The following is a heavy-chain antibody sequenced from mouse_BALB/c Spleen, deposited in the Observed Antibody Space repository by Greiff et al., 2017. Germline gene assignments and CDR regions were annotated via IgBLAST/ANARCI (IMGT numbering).Heavy chain of an antibody. CDR3: ARNDYGYDQFAY. CDR1: GYSITSDYA. CDR2: ISYSGST. V-gene: IGHV3-2*02. J-gene: IGHJ3*01. D-gene: IGHD2-2*01. Sequence: EVKLQESGPGLVKPSQSLSLTCTVTGYSITSDYAWNWIRQFPGNKLEWMGYISYSGSTSYNPSLKSRISITRDTSKNQFFLQLNSVTTEDTATYYCARNDYGYDQFAYWGQGTLVTVSA.